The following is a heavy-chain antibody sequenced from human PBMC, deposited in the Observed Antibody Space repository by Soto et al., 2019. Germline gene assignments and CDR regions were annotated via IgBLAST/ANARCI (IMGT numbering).Heavy chain of an antibody. Sequence: GGSLRLSCAASGFTFSSYAMSWVRQAPGKGLEWVSAISGSGGSTYYADSVKGRFTISRDNSKNTLYLQMNSLRAEDTAVYYCAKDEVGATAPTKIFDYWGQGTLVTVSS. CDR1: GFTFSSYA. CDR3: AKDEVGATAPTKIFDY. D-gene: IGHD1-26*01. V-gene: IGHV3-23*01. CDR2: ISGSGGST. J-gene: IGHJ4*02.